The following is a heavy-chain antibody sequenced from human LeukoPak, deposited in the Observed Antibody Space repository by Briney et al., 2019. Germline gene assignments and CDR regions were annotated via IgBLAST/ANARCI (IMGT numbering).Heavy chain of an antibody. CDR1: GGSISSSSYY. Sequence: KSSETLSLTCTVSGGSISSSSYYWGWIRQPPGKGLEWIGSIYYSGSTYYNPSLKSRVTISVDTSKNQFSLKLSSVTAADTAVYYCARHFDDLYYFDYWGQGTLVTVSS. D-gene: IGHD3-3*01. V-gene: IGHV4-39*01. J-gene: IGHJ4*02. CDR3: ARHFDDLYYFDY. CDR2: IYYSGST.